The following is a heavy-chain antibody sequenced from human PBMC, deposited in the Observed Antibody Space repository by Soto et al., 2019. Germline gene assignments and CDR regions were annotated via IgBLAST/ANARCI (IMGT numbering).Heavy chain of an antibody. D-gene: IGHD6-19*01. CDR3: AKEKLGDSSGWLYYYGMDV. Sequence: GGSLRLSCAASGFTFSSYGMHWVRQAPGKGLEWVAVISYDGSNKYYADSVKGRFTISRDNSKNTLYLQMNSLRAEDTAVYYCAKEKLGDSSGWLYYYGMDVWGQGTTVTVSS. CDR2: ISYDGSNK. V-gene: IGHV3-30*18. CDR1: GFTFSSYG. J-gene: IGHJ6*02.